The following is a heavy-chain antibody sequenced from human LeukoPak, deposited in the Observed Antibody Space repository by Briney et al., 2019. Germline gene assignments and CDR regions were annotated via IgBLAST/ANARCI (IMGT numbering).Heavy chain of an antibody. CDR1: GFTVSTNY. V-gene: IGHV3-53*01. J-gene: IGHJ2*01. CDR2: LYSGSDT. Sequence: GRTLRLSCAASGFTVSTNYMNWVRQAPGKGLEWVSILYSGSDTYYADSVKGRFTISRDDSRNTLFLHMNSLKAEDTAIYYCARVGDHFHWFLDLWGRGTLVAVSS. D-gene: IGHD2-21*01. CDR3: ARVGDHFHWFLDL.